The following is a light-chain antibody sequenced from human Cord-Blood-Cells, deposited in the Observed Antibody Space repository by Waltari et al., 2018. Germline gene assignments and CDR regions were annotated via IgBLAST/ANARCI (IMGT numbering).Light chain of an antibody. J-gene: IGLJ2*01. V-gene: IGLV3-1*01. CDR1: KLGDKY. Sequence: SYELTQPPSVSVSPGQTASITCSGDKLGDKYACWYQQKPGQSPELVIYQDSKRPSGIPERFSGSNSGNIATLTISGTQAMDEADYYCQAWDSSTVVFGGGTKLTVL. CDR2: QDS. CDR3: QAWDSSTVV.